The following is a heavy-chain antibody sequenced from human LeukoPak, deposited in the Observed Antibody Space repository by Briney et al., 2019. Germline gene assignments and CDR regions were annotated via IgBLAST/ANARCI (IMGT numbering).Heavy chain of an antibody. Sequence: SETLSLICTVSGYSISSGYYWGWIRQPPGKGLEWIGSIYYTGNTYYNASLKSRVTISIDTSKNQISLRLTSVTATDTAMYYCARQTGSGLFTLPGGQGTLVTVSS. J-gene: IGHJ4*02. CDR1: GYSISSGYY. D-gene: IGHD3/OR15-3a*01. CDR3: ARQTGSGLFTLP. V-gene: IGHV4-38-2*02. CDR2: IYYTGNT.